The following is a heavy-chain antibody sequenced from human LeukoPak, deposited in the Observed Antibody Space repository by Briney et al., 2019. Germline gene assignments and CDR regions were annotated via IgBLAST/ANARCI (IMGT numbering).Heavy chain of an antibody. CDR1: GFTFSSYA. J-gene: IGHJ4*02. D-gene: IGHD3-10*01. CDR2: ISGSGGSK. CDR3: AKSPSMWVVRGVYRGYFDY. V-gene: IGHV3-23*01. Sequence: PGGSLRLSCAASGFTFSSYAMSWVRQAPGKGLEWVSGISGSGGSKYCADSVKGRFTISRDNSKNTLYLQMNSLRAEDTAVYYCAKSPSMWVVRGVYRGYFDYWGQGTLVTVSS.